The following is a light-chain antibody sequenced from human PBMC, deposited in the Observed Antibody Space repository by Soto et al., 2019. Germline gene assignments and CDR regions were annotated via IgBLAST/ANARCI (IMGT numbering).Light chain of an antibody. Sequence: EDVLTIPPSTLSLSPGERATLCFRASQRVSSGYLAWYQQKPGQAPRLLIYGASNRATDIPDRFSGRGSGTDFTLTISRLEPEDFAVYYCQQYGSSPPSSTFGQGTRLEIK. CDR3: QQYGSSPPSST. CDR1: QRVSSGY. J-gene: IGKJ5*01. CDR2: GAS. V-gene: IGKV3-20*01.